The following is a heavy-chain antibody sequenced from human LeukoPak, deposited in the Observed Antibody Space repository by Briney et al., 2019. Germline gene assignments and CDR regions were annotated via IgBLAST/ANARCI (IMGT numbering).Heavy chain of an antibody. Sequence: GGSLTLSCAASGFTFSDYYMSWIRPAPGKGLEWDAYIRSSGSTIYYADSVKGRFTISRDNAKNSLYLQMNTRRAEDTAVYYCARGGQTWQQGVFARWGEGTLVTVSS. CDR2: IRSSGSTI. V-gene: IGHV3-11*01. J-gene: IGHJ3*02. CDR1: GFTFSDYY. D-gene: IGHD5-24*01. CDR3: ARGGQTWQQGVFAR.